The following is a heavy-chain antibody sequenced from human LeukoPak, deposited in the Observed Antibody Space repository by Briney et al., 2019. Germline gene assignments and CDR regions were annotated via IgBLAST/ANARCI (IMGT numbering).Heavy chain of an antibody. V-gene: IGHV4-4*02. D-gene: IGHD2-2*01. CDR2: IYHSGST. CDR3: ARDDCSSTSCYLGY. Sequence: PSGTLSLTCAVSGGSISSSNWWSWVRQPPGKWLEWIGEIYHSGSTNYNPSLKSRVTISVDKSKNQFSLKLSSVTAADTAVYYCARDDCSSTSCYLGYWGQGTLVTVSS. CDR1: GGSISSSNW. J-gene: IGHJ4*02.